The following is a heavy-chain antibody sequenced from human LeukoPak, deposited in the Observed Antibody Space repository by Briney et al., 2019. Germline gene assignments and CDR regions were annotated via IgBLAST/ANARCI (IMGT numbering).Heavy chain of an antibody. CDR3: ARVAGIVGATNFDY. J-gene: IGHJ4*02. CDR2: IYYSGST. Sequence: SETLSLTCTVSGGSISSYYWSWIRQPPGKRLEWIGYIYYSGSTNYNPSLKSRVTISVDTSKNQFSLKLSSVTAADTAVYYCARVAGIVGATNFDYWGQGTLVTVSS. D-gene: IGHD1-26*01. V-gene: IGHV4-59*01. CDR1: GGSISSYY.